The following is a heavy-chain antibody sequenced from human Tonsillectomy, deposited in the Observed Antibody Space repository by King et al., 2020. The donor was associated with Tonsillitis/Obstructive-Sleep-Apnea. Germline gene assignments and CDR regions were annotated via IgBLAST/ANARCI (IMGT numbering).Heavy chain of an antibody. V-gene: IGHV4-34*01. Sequence: VQLTQWGAGLLKPSETLSLPCAVYGGSFSGYYWSWIRQPPGKGLEWIGEINHSGSTNYNPSLKSRVTISVDTSKNQFSLKLSSVTAADTAVYYCARGGESYYDSSGYPTGNYYMDVWGKGTTVTASS. D-gene: IGHD3-22*01. CDR1: GGSFSGYY. J-gene: IGHJ6*03. CDR3: ARGGESYYDSSGYPTGNYYMDV. CDR2: INHSGST.